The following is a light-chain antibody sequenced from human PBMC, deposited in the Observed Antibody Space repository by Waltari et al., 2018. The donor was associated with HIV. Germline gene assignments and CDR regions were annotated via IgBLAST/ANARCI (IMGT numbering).Light chain of an antibody. J-gene: IGLJ2*01. CDR2: QDT. V-gene: IGLV3-1*01. CDR1: KLGDKY. Sequence: GQTASITCSGDKLGDKYACWYQQKPGQSPVMVIYQDTKRPSGIPERFSGSNSGNTATLTISGTQAMDEADYYCQAWDSSTHVVFGGGTKLTVL. CDR3: QAWDSSTHVV.